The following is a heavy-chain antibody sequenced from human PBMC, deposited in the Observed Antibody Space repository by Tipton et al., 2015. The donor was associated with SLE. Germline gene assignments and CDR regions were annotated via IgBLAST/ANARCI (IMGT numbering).Heavy chain of an antibody. CDR2: IYYSGST. CDR3: ARGGIAVAGTRTYFDY. Sequence: TLSLTCTVSGGSISSYYWSWIRQPPGKGLEWIGYIYYSGSTNYNPSLKSRVTISVDTSKNQFSLKLSSVTVADTAVYYCARGGIAVAGTRTYFDYWGQGTLVTVSS. J-gene: IGHJ4*02. V-gene: IGHV4-59*01. CDR1: GGSISSYY. D-gene: IGHD6-19*01.